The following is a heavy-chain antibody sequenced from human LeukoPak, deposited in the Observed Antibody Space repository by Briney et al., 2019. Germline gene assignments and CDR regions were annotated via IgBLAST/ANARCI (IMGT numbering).Heavy chain of an antibody. V-gene: IGHV1-18*01. Sequence: GASVKVSCKASGYTFTTYTISWVRQAPGQGLEWMGWISPYNGHTNYAQRLQGRVTMTTDTSTSTAYMELRSLRSDDTAVYYCARDLMWFDYWGQGTLVTVSS. J-gene: IGHJ4*02. CDR2: ISPYNGHT. CDR3: ARDLMWFDY. D-gene: IGHD2-21*01. CDR1: GYTFTTYT.